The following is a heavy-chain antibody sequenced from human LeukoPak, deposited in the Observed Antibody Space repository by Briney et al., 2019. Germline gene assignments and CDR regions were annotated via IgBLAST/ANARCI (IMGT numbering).Heavy chain of an antibody. D-gene: IGHD2-8*01. Sequence: GESLKISCQGSGYRFTSYWIGLVRQLPGKGLEWMGIIYPGDSDTIYSPSFQGQVTISADKSISTAYLQWSSLKASDTAMYYCARRVFDRNWFDPWGQGTLVTVSS. CDR1: GYRFTSYW. CDR3: ARRVFDRNWFDP. V-gene: IGHV5-51*01. CDR2: IYPGDSDT. J-gene: IGHJ5*02.